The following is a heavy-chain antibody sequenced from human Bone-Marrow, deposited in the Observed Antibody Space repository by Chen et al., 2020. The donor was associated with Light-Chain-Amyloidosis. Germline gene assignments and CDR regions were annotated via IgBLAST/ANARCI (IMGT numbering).Heavy chain of an antibody. CDR2: IYPDDSDA. D-gene: IGHD5-12*01. J-gene: IGHJ4*02. CDR1: GYTFPNYW. V-gene: IGHV5-51*03. CDR3: ARRRDGYNFDY. Sequence: EVHLGRSGPEGKKPGEPLKISLRGPGYTFPNYWIGWVRQMPGKGLEWMGVIYPDDSDARYSPSFEGQVTISADKSITTAYLQWRSLKASDTAMYYCARRRDGYNFDYWGQGTLVTVSS.